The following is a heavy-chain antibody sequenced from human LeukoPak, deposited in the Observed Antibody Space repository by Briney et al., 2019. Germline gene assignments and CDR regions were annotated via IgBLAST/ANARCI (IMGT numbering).Heavy chain of an antibody. V-gene: IGHV1-8*03. CDR1: GYTFTSYD. Sequence: ASVKVSCKASGYTFTSYDINWVRQATGQGLEWMGWMNPNSGNTGYAQKFQSRVTITRNTSITTTYTELSSLRSEDTAVYYCARRSAYGSGSYYVDYWGQGTLVTVSS. D-gene: IGHD3-10*01. CDR3: ARRSAYGSGSYYVDY. CDR2: MNPNSGNT. J-gene: IGHJ4*02.